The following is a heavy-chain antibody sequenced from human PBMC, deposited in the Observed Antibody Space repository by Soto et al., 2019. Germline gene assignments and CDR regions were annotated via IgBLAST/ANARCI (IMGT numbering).Heavy chain of an antibody. Sequence: ASVKVSCKASGYTFTSYAMHWVRQAPGQRLEWMGWIIAGNGNTKYSQKFQGRVTITADKSTSTAYMELSSLRSEDTAVYYCARASVPQVVVTPEFDYWGQGTLVTVSS. CDR3: ARASVPQVVVTPEFDY. D-gene: IGHD3-22*01. CDR1: GYTFTSYA. J-gene: IGHJ4*02. V-gene: IGHV1-3*01. CDR2: IIAGNGNT.